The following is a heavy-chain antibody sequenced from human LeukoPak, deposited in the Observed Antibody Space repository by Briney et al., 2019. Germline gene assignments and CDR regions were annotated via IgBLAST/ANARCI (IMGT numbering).Heavy chain of an antibody. CDR2: LYETGST. Sequence: SETLSLTCTVSSVSISTYYWSWIRQPAGKGLEYIGRLYETGSTNYIPSLKRRVTMSVDTSTNQFSLQLSSVTAADTAVYYCARGPGAAAMEAFDIWGQGTMVTVSS. CDR1: SVSISTYY. J-gene: IGHJ3*02. CDR3: ARGPGAAAMEAFDI. V-gene: IGHV4-4*07. D-gene: IGHD1-26*01.